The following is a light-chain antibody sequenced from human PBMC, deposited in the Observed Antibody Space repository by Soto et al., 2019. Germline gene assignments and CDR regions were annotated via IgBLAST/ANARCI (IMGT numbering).Light chain of an antibody. J-gene: IGLJ1*01. V-gene: IGLV1-47*01. CDR1: SSNIGSNY. CDR3: AAWDDTLSGCYV. CDR2: RNN. Sequence: QSVLTQPPSACGTPGQRVTTSFSGNSSNIGSNYVYWYQQLPGTAPKRLIYRNNNRPAGVPDRFSGSKSGTSPALAISGLRSEDEDDSYCAAWDDTLSGCYVFGAGTKVPVL.